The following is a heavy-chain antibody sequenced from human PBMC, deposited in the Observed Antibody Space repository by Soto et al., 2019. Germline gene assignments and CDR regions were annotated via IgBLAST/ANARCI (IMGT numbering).Heavy chain of an antibody. V-gene: IGHV1-69*02. CDR1: GGTFSSYT. J-gene: IGHJ4*02. Sequence: QVQLVQSGAEVKKPGSSVKVSCKASGGTFSSYTISWVRQAPGQGLEWMGRIIPILGIANYAQKFQGRVTITADNSTSTAYMELSSQRSEDTAVYYCARGSDSSGWYRPPTLDYWGQGTLVTVSS. CDR2: IIPILGIA. D-gene: IGHD6-19*01. CDR3: ARGSDSSGWYRPPTLDY.